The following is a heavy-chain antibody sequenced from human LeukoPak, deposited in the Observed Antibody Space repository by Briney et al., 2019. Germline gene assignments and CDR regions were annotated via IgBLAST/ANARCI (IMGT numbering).Heavy chain of an antibody. CDR3: ARDRSDYGADY. J-gene: IGHJ4*02. CDR2: ISSSGNTI. Sequence: GGSLRLSCAASGFTFSSYEMNWVRQAPGKGLEWVSYISSSGNTIYYADSVKGRFTISRDNAKNSLYLQMNSLRAEDTAVYYCARDRSDYGADYWGQGTLVTVSS. V-gene: IGHV3-48*03. D-gene: IGHD4-17*01. CDR1: GFTFSSYE.